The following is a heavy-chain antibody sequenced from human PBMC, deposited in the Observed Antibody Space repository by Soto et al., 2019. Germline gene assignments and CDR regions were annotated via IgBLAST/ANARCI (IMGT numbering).Heavy chain of an antibody. D-gene: IGHD3-3*01. V-gene: IGHV3-23*01. J-gene: IGHJ6*02. Sequence: GGSLRLSCAASGFTFSSYAMSWVRQAPGKGLEWVSLISNSGDGTYYADSVKCRFTISRDNSQRTLNLQMNSLRAEDTAVYYCAKNGDFWSWGMDVWGQGTTVTFSS. CDR1: GFTFSSYA. CDR2: ISNSGDGT. CDR3: AKNGDFWSWGMDV.